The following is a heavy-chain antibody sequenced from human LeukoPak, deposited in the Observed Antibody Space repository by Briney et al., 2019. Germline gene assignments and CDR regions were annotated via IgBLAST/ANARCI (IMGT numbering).Heavy chain of an antibody. CDR2: ISSSSSYI. V-gene: IGHV3-21*01. CDR3: ARGTYGSGSYYRFDY. CDR1: GFTFSSYS. Sequence: GGSLRLSCAASGFTFSSYSMNWVRQAPGKGLEWVSSISSSSSYIYYADSVKGRLTISRDNAKNSLYLQMNSLRAEDTAVYYCARGTYGSGSYYRFDYWGQGTLVTVSS. J-gene: IGHJ4*02. D-gene: IGHD3-10*01.